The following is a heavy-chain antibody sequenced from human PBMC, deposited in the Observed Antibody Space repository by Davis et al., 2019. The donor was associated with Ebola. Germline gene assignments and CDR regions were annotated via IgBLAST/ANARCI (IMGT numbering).Heavy chain of an antibody. V-gene: IGHV3-23*01. CDR1: GFTFSSYA. CDR3: AGGDSGWDASDI. D-gene: IGHD6-19*01. CDR2: ITASGLNT. J-gene: IGHJ3*02. Sequence: GESLKISCAASGFTFSSYAMSWVRQAPGKGLEWVSGITASGLNTLYEDSVKGRFTISRDNSKNTVYLQMNSLRVEDTAVYFCAGGDSGWDASDIWGRGTMVTVSS.